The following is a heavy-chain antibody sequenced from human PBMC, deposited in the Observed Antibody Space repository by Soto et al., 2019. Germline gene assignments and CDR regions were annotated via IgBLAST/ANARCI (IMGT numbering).Heavy chain of an antibody. Sequence: HVQLVQSGGELKKPGASVKVSCNTSGYTFNTYFITWVRQAPGQGLEWMGWISPHNGNTNYAEKFQGRVTMTTDKNTKTAYIELRNQRIDDTAVYYCARDTSNTFDYWGQGTLVTVSS. D-gene: IGHD4-4*01. CDR3: ARDTSNTFDY. CDR1: GYTFNTYF. J-gene: IGHJ4*02. V-gene: IGHV1-18*01. CDR2: ISPHNGNT.